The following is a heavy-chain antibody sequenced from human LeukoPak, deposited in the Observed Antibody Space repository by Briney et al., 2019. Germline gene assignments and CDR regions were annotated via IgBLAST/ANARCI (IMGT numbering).Heavy chain of an antibody. D-gene: IGHD6-13*01. CDR1: GYTFTSYY. CDR2: INPSGDIT. J-gene: IGHJ4*02. Sequence: ASVKVSCKASGYTFTSYYIHWVRQASGQGLEWMGIINPSGDITSYAQKFQGRVTMTRDTSTSTVYMELSSLRSEDTAVYYCARDYSSSWPRRYFDYWGQGTLVTVSS. CDR3: ARDYSSSWPRRYFDY. V-gene: IGHV1-46*01.